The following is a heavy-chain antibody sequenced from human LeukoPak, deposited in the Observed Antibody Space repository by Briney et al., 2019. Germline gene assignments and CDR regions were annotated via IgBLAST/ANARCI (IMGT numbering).Heavy chain of an antibody. Sequence: GGSLRLSCAASGFTVSSNYMSWVRQAPGNGLEWVSVIYSGGSTYYADSVKGRFTISRDNSKNTLYLQMNSLRAEDTAVYYCAGITGTTDWFDPWGQGTLVTVSS. D-gene: IGHD1-20*01. CDR1: GFTVSSNY. V-gene: IGHV3-66*01. CDR3: AGITGTTDWFDP. CDR2: IYSGGST. J-gene: IGHJ5*02.